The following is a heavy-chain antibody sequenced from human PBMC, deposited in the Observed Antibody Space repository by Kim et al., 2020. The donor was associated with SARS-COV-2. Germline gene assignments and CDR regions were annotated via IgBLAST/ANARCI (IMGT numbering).Heavy chain of an antibody. J-gene: IGHJ6*02. CDR2: INPSGGST. CDR1: GYTFTSYY. CDR3: ARTGFLEWLPSYGMDV. V-gene: IGHV1-46*01. Sequence: ASVKVSCKASGYTFTSYYMHWVRQAPGQGLEWMGIINPSGGSTSYAQKFQGRVTMTRDTSTSTVYMELSSLRSEDTAVYYCARTGFLEWLPSYGMDVWGQGTTVTVSS. D-gene: IGHD3-3*01.